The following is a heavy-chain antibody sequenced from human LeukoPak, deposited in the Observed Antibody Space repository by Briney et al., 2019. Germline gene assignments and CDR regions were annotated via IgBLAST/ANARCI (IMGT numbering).Heavy chain of an antibody. CDR1: GFTFSSYV. CDR2: ISGSGGTT. V-gene: IGHV3-23*01. J-gene: IGHJ4*02. Sequence: GGSLRLSCAASGFTFSSYVMSWVRQAPGKGLEWVSGISGSGGTTNYADSVKGRFTISRDNSKNTLYLQMNSLRAEDTAVYYCAKVSGKVDYWGQGTLVTVSS. D-gene: IGHD4-23*01. CDR3: AKVSGKVDY.